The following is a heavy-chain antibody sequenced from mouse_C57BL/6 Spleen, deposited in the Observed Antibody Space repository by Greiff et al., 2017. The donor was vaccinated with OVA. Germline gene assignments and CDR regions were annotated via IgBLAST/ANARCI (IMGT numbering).Heavy chain of an antibody. V-gene: IGHV1-80*01. Sequence: VQLQESGAELVKPGASVKISCKASGYAFSSYWMNWVKQRPGKGLEWIGQIYPGDGDTNYNGKFKGKATLTADKSSSTAYMQLSSLTSEDSTVYFCASPYYYGSSPHAMDYWGQGTSVTVSS. J-gene: IGHJ4*01. CDR2: IYPGDGDT. D-gene: IGHD1-1*01. CDR1: GYAFSSYW. CDR3: ASPYYYGSSPHAMDY.